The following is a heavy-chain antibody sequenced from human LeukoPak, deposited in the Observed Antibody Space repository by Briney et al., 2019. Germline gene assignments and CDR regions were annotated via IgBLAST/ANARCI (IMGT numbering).Heavy chain of an antibody. CDR1: GLTFSNYA. Sequence: PGGSLRLSCAASGLTFSNYAMSWVRQSPGKGLEWVSTISASGGSTYYADSVKGRFTISRDNSKNTLYLQMNSLRAGDTAVYYCAKEAFRYSYGADYYYDYMDVWGKGTTVTVSS. CDR3: AKEAFRYSYGADYYYDYMDV. V-gene: IGHV3-23*01. J-gene: IGHJ6*03. D-gene: IGHD1-1*01. CDR2: ISASGGST.